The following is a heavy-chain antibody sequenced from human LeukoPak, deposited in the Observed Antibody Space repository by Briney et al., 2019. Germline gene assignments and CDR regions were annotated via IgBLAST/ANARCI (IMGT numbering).Heavy chain of an antibody. V-gene: IGHV4-38-2*02. CDR2: IYHSGST. J-gene: IGHJ4*02. CDR3: ARERVGGDPFDY. D-gene: IGHD3-16*01. CDR1: GYSISSGYY. Sequence: SETLSLTFTVSGYSISSGYYWGWIRQPPGKGLEWIGSIYHSGSTYYNPSLKSRVTISVDTSKNQFSLKLSSVTAADTAVYYCARERVGGDPFDYWGQGTLVTVSS.